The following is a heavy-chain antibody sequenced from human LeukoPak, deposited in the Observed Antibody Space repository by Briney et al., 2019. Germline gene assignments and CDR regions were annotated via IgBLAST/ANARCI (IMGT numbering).Heavy chain of an antibody. CDR3: AKILDY. J-gene: IGHJ4*02. Sequence: GGSLRLSCAASGFTFSNYAMSWVRQAPGKGLEWVSAVTGSGGSTYYADSVKGRFTVSRDNSKNTLYLQINSLRDEDTAVYYCAKILDYWGQGTLVTVSS. V-gene: IGHV3-23*01. CDR2: VTGSGGST. CDR1: GFTFSNYA.